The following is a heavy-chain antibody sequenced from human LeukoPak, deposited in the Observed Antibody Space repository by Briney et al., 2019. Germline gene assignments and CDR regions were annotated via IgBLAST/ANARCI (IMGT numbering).Heavy chain of an antibody. CDR1: GYTFSGYY. Sequence: ASVKVSCKAPGYTFSGYYIHWVRQAPGQGLEWMGWINPNSGATSYAQKFQGGVTMTRDTSITTFYMEVNRLTSDDTAVYFCARYNWNDVVSALDYWGQGTLVTVSS. V-gene: IGHV1-2*02. CDR3: ARYNWNDVVSALDY. J-gene: IGHJ4*02. D-gene: IGHD1-1*01. CDR2: INPNSGAT.